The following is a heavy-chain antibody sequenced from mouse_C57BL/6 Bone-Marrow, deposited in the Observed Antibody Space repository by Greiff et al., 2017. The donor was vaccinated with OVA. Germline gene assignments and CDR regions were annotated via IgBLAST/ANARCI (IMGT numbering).Heavy chain of an antibody. J-gene: IGHJ4*01. D-gene: IGHD2-4*01. CDR1: GYTFTSYW. V-gene: IGHV1-55*01. Sequence: QVHVKQPGAELVKPGASVKMSCKASGYTFTSYWITWVKQRPGQGLEWIGDIYPGSGSTNYNEKFKSKATLTVDTSSSTAYMQLSSLTSEESAVYYGARGGTMISEAMDYWGQGTSVTVSS. CDR3: ARGGTMISEAMDY. CDR2: IYPGSGST.